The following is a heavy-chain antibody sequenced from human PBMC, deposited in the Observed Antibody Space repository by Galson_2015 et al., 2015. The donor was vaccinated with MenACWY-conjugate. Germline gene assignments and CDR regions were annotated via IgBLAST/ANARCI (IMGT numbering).Heavy chain of an antibody. CDR3: ARDAPIEVAGRTGMDS. J-gene: IGHJ5*01. CDR2: ISAYNGHT. Sequence: SVKVSCKASGYTFTSYGISWVRQAPGQGLEWMGWISAYNGHTNYAQKLQGRVTLTTDTSTSTAYMELSSLRSDDTAVFYCARDAPIEVAGRTGMDSWGQGPRATGSS. V-gene: IGHV1-18*04. CDR1: GYTFTSYG. D-gene: IGHD6-19*01.